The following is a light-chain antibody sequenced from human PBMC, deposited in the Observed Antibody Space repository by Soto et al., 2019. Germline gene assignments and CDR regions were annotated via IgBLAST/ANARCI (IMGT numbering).Light chain of an antibody. CDR2: GAS. V-gene: IGKV3-20*01. CDR1: ESISRDY. Sequence: IVLTQSPVTLSLSPGQRATLSCRASESISRDYLAWYQQRLGQAPRLLIYGASSGATGIPDRFSGSGSGTDFTLTISRLEPEDFAIYYCQQYGGVPYTFGQGTKVDIK. J-gene: IGKJ2*01. CDR3: QQYGGVPYT.